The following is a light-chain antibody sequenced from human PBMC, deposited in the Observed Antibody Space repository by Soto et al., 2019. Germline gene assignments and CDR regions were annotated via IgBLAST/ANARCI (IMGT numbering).Light chain of an antibody. V-gene: IGLV7-46*01. CDR2: DTS. CDR1: TGAVTSGHY. CDR3: LLSYSGARV. Sequence: QAVVTQEPSLTVSPGGTVTLTCGSSTGAVTSGHYPYWFQQKPGQAPRTLIYDTSNRQSWTPARFSGSLLGGKAALTLSGAQPEDEADYYCLLSYSGARVFGPGTRSPS. J-gene: IGLJ1*01.